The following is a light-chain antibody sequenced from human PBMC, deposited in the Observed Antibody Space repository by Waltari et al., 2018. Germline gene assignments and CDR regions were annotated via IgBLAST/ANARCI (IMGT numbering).Light chain of an antibody. Sequence: DIQMTQFPSTLSASVGDTVTITCRASQSIRSWLAWYQQKPGKAPKILIYKASNLESGVPSRFSGSGSGTEFTLTISSLQPDDFAAYYCQQYSSYSYTFGQGTKLEIK. CDR1: QSIRSW. CDR3: QQYSSYSYT. CDR2: KAS. J-gene: IGKJ2*01. V-gene: IGKV1-5*03.